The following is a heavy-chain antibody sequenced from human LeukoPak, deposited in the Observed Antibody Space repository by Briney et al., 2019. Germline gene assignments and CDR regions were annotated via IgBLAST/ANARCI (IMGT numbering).Heavy chain of an antibody. CDR3: ATGVQLVRYFDY. V-gene: IGHV3-74*01. J-gene: IGHJ4*02. D-gene: IGHD6-13*01. CDR2: INSDGSST. Sequence: AGGSLRLSCAASGFTFSSYWMHWVRQAPGKGLVWVSRINSDGSSTSYADSVKGRFTISRDNAKNTLYLQRNSLRAEDTAVYYCATGVQLVRYFDYWGQGTLVTVSS. CDR1: GFTFSSYW.